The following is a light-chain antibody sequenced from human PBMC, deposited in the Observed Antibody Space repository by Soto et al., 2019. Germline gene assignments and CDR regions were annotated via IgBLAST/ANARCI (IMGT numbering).Light chain of an antibody. CDR2: KAS. CDR3: QHHGT. V-gene: IGKV1-5*03. J-gene: IGKJ1*01. Sequence: DIQMTQSPSTLSASVGDRVTITCRASQSISGWLAWYQQKPGKTPKLLIYKASDLESGVPSRFSGSGSGTEFTLTISTLQPDDFATYYCQHHGTFGQGTKV. CDR1: QSISGW.